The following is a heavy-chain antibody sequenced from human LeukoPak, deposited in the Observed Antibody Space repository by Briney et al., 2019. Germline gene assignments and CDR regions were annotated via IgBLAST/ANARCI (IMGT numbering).Heavy chain of an antibody. D-gene: IGHD5-12*01. V-gene: IGHV3-53*01. CDR1: GFTVSSNY. CDR2: IYSGRST. Sequence: GGSLRLSCAASGFTVSSNYMSWVRQAPGKGLEWVSIIYSGRSTYYADSVKGRFTISRDNSKNTLYLQMNSLRAEDTAVYYCATAIIYSGYENRLDYWGQGTLVTVSS. J-gene: IGHJ4*02. CDR3: ATAIIYSGYENRLDY.